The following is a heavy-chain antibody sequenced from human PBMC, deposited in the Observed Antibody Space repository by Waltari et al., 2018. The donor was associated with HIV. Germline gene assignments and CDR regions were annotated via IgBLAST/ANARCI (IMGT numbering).Heavy chain of an antibody. CDR3: GRDHALGWGPGGGGAFDI. D-gene: IGHD3-16*01. CDR1: GFTFSSYA. J-gene: IGHJ3*02. CDR2: KPYGEDTE. V-gene: IGHV3-30*01. Sequence: QVQLVESGGGVVQSGRSLRLSCAASGFTFSSYAMHWVRPAPGKGLGGGAIKPYGEDTEYDANSVRGQFTTPRDNPKTPLFRKMTRSRAEDRALYYCGRDHALGWGPGGGGAFDIWGQGTMVTVSS.